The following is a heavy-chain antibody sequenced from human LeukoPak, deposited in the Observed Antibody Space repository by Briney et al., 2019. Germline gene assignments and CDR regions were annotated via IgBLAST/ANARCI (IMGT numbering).Heavy chain of an antibody. Sequence: SETLSLTCAVSGGSISSSNWWSWVRQPPGKGLEWIGEINHSGSTNYNPSLKSRVTISVDTSKNQFSLKLSSVTAADTAVYHCATTIFGVVHDAFDIWGQGTMVTVSS. J-gene: IGHJ3*02. CDR2: INHSGST. V-gene: IGHV4-4*02. D-gene: IGHD3-3*01. CDR3: ATTIFGVVHDAFDI. CDR1: GGSISSSNW.